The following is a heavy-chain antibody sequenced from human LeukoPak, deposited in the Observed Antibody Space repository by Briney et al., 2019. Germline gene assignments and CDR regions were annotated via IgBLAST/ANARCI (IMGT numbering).Heavy chain of an antibody. CDR1: GFTFSSYG. CDR3: AKVGVSSIKRMGWFDP. V-gene: IGHV3-30*02. J-gene: IGHJ5*02. CDR2: IRYDGSNK. D-gene: IGHD3-16*01. Sequence: PGGSLRLSCAASGFTFSSYGMHWVRQAPGKGLEWVAFIRYDGSNKYYADSVKGRFTTSRDNSKNTLYLQMNSLRAEDTAVYYCAKVGVSSIKRMGWFDPWGQGTLVTVSS.